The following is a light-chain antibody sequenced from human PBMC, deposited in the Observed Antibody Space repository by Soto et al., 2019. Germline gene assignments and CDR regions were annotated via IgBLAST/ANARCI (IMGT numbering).Light chain of an antibody. J-gene: IGLJ1*01. CDR2: EVS. CDR1: SSDVGGYNY. V-gene: IGLV2-8*01. CDR3: SSYVVSNTYV. Sequence: QSALTQPPSASGSPGQSVTISCTGTSSDVGGYNYVSWYQQHPGKAPKLMIYEVSKRPSGVPDRFSGSKSGNTASLTVSGLQAEDEADYYCSSYVVSNTYVFVTVTKVTV.